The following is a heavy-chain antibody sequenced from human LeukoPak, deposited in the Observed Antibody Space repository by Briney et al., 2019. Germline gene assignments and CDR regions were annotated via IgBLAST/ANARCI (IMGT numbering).Heavy chain of an antibody. CDR3: ARPLVGDALDY. CDR2: IWYDGSNE. V-gene: IGHV3-33*01. Sequence: GGSLRLSCAASGFTFSRYGMHWVRQAPGKGLEGVAVIWYDGSNEYYADSVKGRFTIFRDNSKNTLHLQMNSLRAEDTAVYYCARPLVGDALDYWGQGTLVTVSS. CDR1: GFTFSRYG. J-gene: IGHJ4*02. D-gene: IGHD1-26*01.